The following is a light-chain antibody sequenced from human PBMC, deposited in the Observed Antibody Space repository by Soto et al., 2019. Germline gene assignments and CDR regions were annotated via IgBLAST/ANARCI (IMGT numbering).Light chain of an antibody. CDR1: SSDVGGYNY. CDR3: SSYAGSNNLYVV. V-gene: IGLV2-8*01. Sequence: QSVLTQPPSASGSPGQSVTISCTGTSSDVGGYNYVSWYQQHPGKAPKLIISEVNKRPSGVPDRFSGSKSGNTASLTVSGLQAEDEADYYCSSYAGSNNLYVVFGGGTKLTVL. CDR2: EVN. J-gene: IGLJ2*01.